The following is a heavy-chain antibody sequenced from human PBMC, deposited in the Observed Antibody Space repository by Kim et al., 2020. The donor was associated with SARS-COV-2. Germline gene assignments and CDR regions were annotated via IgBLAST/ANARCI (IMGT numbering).Heavy chain of an antibody. CDR2: ISSSSSYI. D-gene: IGHD6-19*01. CDR3: ARDVREQWLVQFFDY. J-gene: IGHJ4*02. CDR1: GFTFSSYS. V-gene: IGHV3-21*04. Sequence: GGSLRLSCAASGFTFSSYSMNWVRQAPGKGLEWVSSISSSSSYIYYADSVKGRFTISRDNAKNSLYLQMNSLRAEDTAVYYCARDVREQWLVQFFDYWGQGTLFTGSS.